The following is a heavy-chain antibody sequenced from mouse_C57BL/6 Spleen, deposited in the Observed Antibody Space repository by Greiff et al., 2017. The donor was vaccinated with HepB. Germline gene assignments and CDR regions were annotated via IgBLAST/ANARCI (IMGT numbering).Heavy chain of an antibody. V-gene: IGHV1-82*01. Sequence: VKLKQSGPELVKPGASVKISCKASGYAFSSSWMNWVKQRPGKGLEWIGRIYPGDGDTNYNGKFKGKATLTADKSSSTAYMQLSSLTSEDSAVYFCATSRDYYAMDYWGQGTSVTVSS. CDR2: IYPGDGDT. J-gene: IGHJ4*01. CDR1: GYAFSSSW. CDR3: ATSRDYYAMDY.